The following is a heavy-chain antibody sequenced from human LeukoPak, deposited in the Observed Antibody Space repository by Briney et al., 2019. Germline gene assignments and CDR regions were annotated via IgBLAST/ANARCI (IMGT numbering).Heavy chain of an antibody. D-gene: IGHD3-22*01. J-gene: IGHJ4*02. CDR2: IYSGGST. Sequence: PGGSLRLSCAASGFTVSSNYMSWVRQAPGKGLEWVSVIYSGGSTYYADSVKGRFTISRDNSKNTLYLQMNSLRAEDTAVYYCARAEIYYDSSGYYQTSPDYWGQGTLVTVSS. CDR3: ARAEIYYDSSGYYQTSPDY. V-gene: IGHV3-53*01. CDR1: GFTVSSNY.